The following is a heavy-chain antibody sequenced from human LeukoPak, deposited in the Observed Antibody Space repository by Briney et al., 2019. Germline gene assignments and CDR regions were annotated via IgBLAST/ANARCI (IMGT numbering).Heavy chain of an antibody. Sequence: GGSLRLSCAASGFTFSSYAMSWVRQAPGKGLEWVSAISGSGGSTYYADSVKGRFTVSRDNSKNTLYLQMNSLRAEDSAVYYCAKAPDYIVFSTFDPWGQGTLVTVSS. CDR1: GFTFSSYA. D-gene: IGHD4-11*01. V-gene: IGHV3-23*01. J-gene: IGHJ5*02. CDR3: AKAPDYIVFSTFDP. CDR2: ISGSGGST.